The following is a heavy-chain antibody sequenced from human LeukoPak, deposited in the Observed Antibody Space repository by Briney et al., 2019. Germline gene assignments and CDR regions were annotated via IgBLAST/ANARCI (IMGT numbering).Heavy chain of an antibody. J-gene: IGHJ5*02. CDR3: ARGPDLIAEVDNWFDP. V-gene: IGHV4-61*01. Sequence: PSETLSLTCTVSGYSISSGYYWSWIRQPPGKGLEWIGYIYYSGSTNYNPSLKSRVTISVDTSKNQFSLKLSSVTAADTAVYYCARGPDLIAEVDNWFDPWGQGTLVTVSS. CDR2: IYYSGST. D-gene: IGHD6-13*01. CDR1: GYSISSGYY.